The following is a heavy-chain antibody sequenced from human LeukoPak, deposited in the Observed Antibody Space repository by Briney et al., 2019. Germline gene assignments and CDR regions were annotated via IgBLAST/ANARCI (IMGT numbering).Heavy chain of an antibody. CDR2: IRFDGSSK. CDR1: GFTFSNYG. CDR3: AKETYGDYSNWFDP. V-gene: IGHV3-33*06. Sequence: PGRSLRLSCAASGFTFSNYGMDWVRQAPGKGLEWVAVIRFDGSSKYYSDSVKGRFTIPRDNSKNTLYLQMNSLRAEDTAVYYCAKETYGDYSNWFDPWGQGTLVTVSS. J-gene: IGHJ5*02. D-gene: IGHD4-17*01.